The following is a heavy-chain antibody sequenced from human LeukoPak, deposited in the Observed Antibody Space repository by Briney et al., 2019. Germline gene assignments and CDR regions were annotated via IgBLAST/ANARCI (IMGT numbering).Heavy chain of an antibody. Sequence: GGSLRLSCAASGFTFDDYAMHWVRQAPGKGLEWVSGISWNSGSIGYADSVKGRFTISRDNSKNTLYLQMNSLRPEDTAVYYCARDRLLITVAGTVDQWGRGTLVTVSS. J-gene: IGHJ4*02. CDR3: ARDRLLITVAGTVDQ. CDR1: GFTFDDYA. CDR2: ISWNSGSI. D-gene: IGHD6-19*01. V-gene: IGHV3-9*01.